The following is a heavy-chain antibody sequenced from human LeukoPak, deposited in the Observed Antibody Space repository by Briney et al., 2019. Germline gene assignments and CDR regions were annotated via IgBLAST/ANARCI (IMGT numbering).Heavy chain of an antibody. Sequence: SETLSLTCAVSGGPFSGYFWSWIRQSSGKGLEWIGEIHNSGTTNYNPSLNSRVTISEDTSKNQSYLNLSSVTAADTAVYYCARWYYYNLGSFPFDFWGQGTLVTVSS. V-gene: IGHV4-34*01. J-gene: IGHJ4*02. CDR1: GGPFSGYF. CDR2: IHNSGTT. D-gene: IGHD3-10*01. CDR3: ARWYYYNLGSFPFDF.